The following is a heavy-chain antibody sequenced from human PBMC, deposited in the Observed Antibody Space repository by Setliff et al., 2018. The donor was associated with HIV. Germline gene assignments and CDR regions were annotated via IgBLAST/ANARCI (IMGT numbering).Heavy chain of an antibody. CDR2: ISGSGGST. CDR3: AKDREAVASWYFDL. D-gene: IGHD2-15*01. Sequence: GGSLRLSCTASDFTFSSYAMTWVRQAPGKGLEWVSVISGSGGSTFYADSVKGRFTVSRDTSKNMVYLQMNTLRAEDTALYYCAKDREAVASWYFDLWGRGTLVTVSS. J-gene: IGHJ2*01. V-gene: IGHV3-23*01. CDR1: DFTFSSYA.